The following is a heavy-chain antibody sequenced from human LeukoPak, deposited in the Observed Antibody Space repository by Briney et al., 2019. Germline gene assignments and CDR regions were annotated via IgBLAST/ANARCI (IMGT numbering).Heavy chain of an antibody. Sequence: SETLSLTCAVYGGSFSNYYWSCIRQPPGKGLEWIGEINDSGRINYNPSLMSRVTVSVDTSKNQFSLRLTSVTATDRAVYYCARRWNYGRNYYIDVWGNGATVSVSS. J-gene: IGHJ6*03. V-gene: IGHV4-34*01. CDR2: INDSGRI. D-gene: IGHD1-7*01. CDR1: GGSFSNYY. CDR3: ARRWNYGRNYYIDV.